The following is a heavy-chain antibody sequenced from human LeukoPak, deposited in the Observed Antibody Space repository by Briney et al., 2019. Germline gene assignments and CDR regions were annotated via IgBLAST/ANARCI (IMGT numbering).Heavy chain of an antibody. CDR3: TTPVTYYDILTGPYYFDY. CDR1: GFTFSNAW. V-gene: IGHV3-15*01. CDR2: IKSKTDGGTT. D-gene: IGHD3-9*01. Sequence: GGSLRLSCAASGFTFSNAWMSWVRQAPGKGLEWVGRIKSKTDGGTTDYAAPVKGRFTISRDDSKNTLYLQMNSLKTEDTAVYYCTTPVTYYDILTGPYYFDYWGQGTLVTVSS. J-gene: IGHJ4*02.